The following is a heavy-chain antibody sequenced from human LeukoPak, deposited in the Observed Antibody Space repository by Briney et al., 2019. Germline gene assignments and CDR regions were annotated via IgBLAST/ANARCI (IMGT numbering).Heavy chain of an antibody. CDR2: IIPIFGTA. D-gene: IGHD3-9*01. CDR1: GGTFSCYA. Sequence: GSSVKVSCKASGGTFSCYAISWVRQAPGQGLEWMGGIIPIFGTANYAQKFQGRVTITADKSTSTAYMELSSLRSEDTAVYYCARALRYFDWSKPFDYWGQGTLVTVSS. V-gene: IGHV1-69*06. J-gene: IGHJ4*02. CDR3: ARALRYFDWSKPFDY.